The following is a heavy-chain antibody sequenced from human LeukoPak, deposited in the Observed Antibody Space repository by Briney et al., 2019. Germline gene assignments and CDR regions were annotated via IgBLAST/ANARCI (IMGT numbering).Heavy chain of an antibody. Sequence: GRSLRLSCAASGFTFDDYAMHWVRQAPGKGLEWVSGISWNSGSIGYADSVKGRFTISRDNAKNSLYLQMNSLRAEDTALYYCAKAQLLYGDSGQGDAFDVWGQGTMVTVSS. D-gene: IGHD4-17*01. CDR3: AKAQLLYGDSGQGDAFDV. CDR1: GFTFDDYA. CDR2: ISWNSGSI. J-gene: IGHJ3*01. V-gene: IGHV3-9*01.